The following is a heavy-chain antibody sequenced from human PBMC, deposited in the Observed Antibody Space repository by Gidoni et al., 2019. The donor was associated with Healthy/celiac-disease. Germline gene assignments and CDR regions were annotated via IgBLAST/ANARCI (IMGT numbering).Heavy chain of an antibody. CDR3: AREGSSGWFYYGMDV. D-gene: IGHD6-19*01. CDR1: GFNFSSYW. Sequence: EVQLVDSGGGLVQPGGSLSLCCAASGFNFSSYWMHWVRQAPGKGLVWVSRSNSYGSSTSYADSVKGRFTISRDNAKNTLYLQMNSLRAEDTALYYCAREGSSGWFYYGMDVWGQGTTVTVSS. V-gene: IGHV3-74*01. J-gene: IGHJ6*02. CDR2: SNSYGSST.